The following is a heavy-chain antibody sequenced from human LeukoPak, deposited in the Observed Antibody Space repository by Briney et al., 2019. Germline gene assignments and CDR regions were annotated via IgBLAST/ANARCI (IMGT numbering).Heavy chain of an antibody. CDR1: GGSISSGGYS. CDR2: IYHSGST. D-gene: IGHD2-2*01. V-gene: IGHV4-30-2*01. J-gene: IGHJ3*02. CDR3: ARGRKRYCSSTSCRLPDAFDI. Sequence: SETLSLTCAVSGGSISSGGYSWSWIRQPPGKGLEWIGYIYHSGSTYYNPSLKSRVTISVDRSKNQFSLKLSSVTAADTAVYYCARGRKRYCSSTSCRLPDAFDIWGQGTMATVSS.